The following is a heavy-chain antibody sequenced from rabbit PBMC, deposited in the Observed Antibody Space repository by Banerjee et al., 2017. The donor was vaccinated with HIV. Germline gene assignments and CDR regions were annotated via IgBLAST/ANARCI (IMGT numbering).Heavy chain of an antibody. V-gene: IGHV1S43*01. CDR2: LYPIYGAT. CDR1: GNDFSAYA. Sequence: QSLEESGGDLVKPGASLTLTCTASGNDFSAYAISWVRQAPGKGLEWIAFLYPIYGATDYTNWVNGRFTISSDNAQNTVDLQLNSLTEADTATYFCAREASSGASYRLFYINLWGPGTLVTVS. CDR3: AREASSGASYRLFYINL. D-gene: IGHD1-1*01. J-gene: IGHJ4*01.